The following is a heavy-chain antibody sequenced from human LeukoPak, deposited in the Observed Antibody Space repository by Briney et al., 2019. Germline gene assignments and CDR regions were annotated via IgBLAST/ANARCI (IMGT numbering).Heavy chain of an antibody. D-gene: IGHD6-6*01. J-gene: IGHJ5*02. CDR1: GGTFSSYA. CDR3: ARARSSSSAFVYSWFDP. V-gene: IGHV1-69*13. CDR2: IIPIFGTA. Sequence: SVKVSCKASGGTFSSYAISWVRQAPGQGLEWMGGIIPIFGTANYAQKFQGRVTITADESTSTAYMELSSLRSEDTAVYYCARARSSSSAFVYSWFDPWGQGTLVTVSS.